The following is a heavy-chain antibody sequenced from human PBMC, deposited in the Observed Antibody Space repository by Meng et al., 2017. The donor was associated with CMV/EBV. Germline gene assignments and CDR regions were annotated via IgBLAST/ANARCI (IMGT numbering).Heavy chain of an antibody. Sequence: ESLKISCTVSGGSISSSSYYWGWIRQPPGKGLEWIGSIYYSGSTNYNPSLKSRVTISVDTSKNQFSLKLSSVTAADTAVYYCAREYDFWSGKGWFDPWGQGTLVTVSS. CDR2: IYYSGST. CDR1: GGSISSSSYY. J-gene: IGHJ5*02. D-gene: IGHD3-3*01. V-gene: IGHV4-39*07. CDR3: AREYDFWSGKGWFDP.